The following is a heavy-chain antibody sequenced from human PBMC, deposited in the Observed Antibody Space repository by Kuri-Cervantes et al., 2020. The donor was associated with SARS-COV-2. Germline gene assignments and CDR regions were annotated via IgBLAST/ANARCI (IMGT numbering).Heavy chain of an antibody. CDR1: GFTFSSYN. V-gene: IGHV3-48*01. CDR3: AKSYCGGDCYSWYFDY. CDR2: ISSSGSTI. Sequence: GGSLRLSCAASGFTFSSYNMNWVRQAAGKGLEWVSYISSSGSTIYYADSVKGRFTISRDNAKNSLYLQMNSLRAEDTALYYCAKSYCGGDCYSWYFDYWGQGTLVTVSS. D-gene: IGHD2-21*01. J-gene: IGHJ4*02.